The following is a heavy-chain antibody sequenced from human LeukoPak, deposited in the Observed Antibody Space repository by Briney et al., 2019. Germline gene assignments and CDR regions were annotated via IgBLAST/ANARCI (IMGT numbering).Heavy chain of an antibody. CDR1: GGTFSSYA. Sequence: ASVKVSCKASGGTFSSYAISWVRQAPGQGLEWMGWISAYNGNTNYAQKLQGRVTMTTDTSTSTAYMELRSLRSDDTAVYYCAAGTTGTTPRFYYYYGMDVWGQGTTVTVSS. CDR2: ISAYNGNT. D-gene: IGHD1-1*01. J-gene: IGHJ6*02. CDR3: AAGTTGTTPRFYYYYGMDV. V-gene: IGHV1-18*01.